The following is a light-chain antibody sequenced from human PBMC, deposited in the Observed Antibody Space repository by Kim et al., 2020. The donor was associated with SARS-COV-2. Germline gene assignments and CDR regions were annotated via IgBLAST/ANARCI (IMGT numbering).Light chain of an antibody. V-gene: IGKV3-15*01. CDR1: QSVSNA. Sequence: EIVMTQSPATLSVSPGERATLSCRASQSVSNALAWYQQKPGQAPRLLIYAASNRAAGIPDRFIGSGSGTDFTLSITSLQSEDYALYYCQQYSDWPPMYTFAQGTKLEI. J-gene: IGKJ2*01. CDR3: QQYSDWPPMYT. CDR2: AAS.